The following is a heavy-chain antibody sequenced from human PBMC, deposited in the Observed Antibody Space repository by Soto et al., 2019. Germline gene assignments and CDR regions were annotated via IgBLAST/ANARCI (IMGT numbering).Heavy chain of an antibody. CDR1: RASISSGGYS. D-gene: IGHD2-2*01. V-gene: IGHV4-30-2*01. Sequence: SVTLSLTCAVSRASISSGGYSWSWIRQPPGKGLEWIGYIYHSGSTYYNPSLKSRVTISVDRSKNQFSLKLSSVTAADTAVYYCARVPDRWGQGTLVTVS. CDR2: IYHSGST. J-gene: IGHJ5*02. CDR3: ARVPDR.